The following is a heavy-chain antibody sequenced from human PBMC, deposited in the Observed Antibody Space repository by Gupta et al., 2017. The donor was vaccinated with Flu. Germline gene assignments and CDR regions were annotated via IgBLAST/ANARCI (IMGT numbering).Heavy chain of an antibody. CDR3: ARDVTFDYYGSGSYPEVYFDY. J-gene: IGHJ4*02. CDR1: GYTFTGYY. V-gene: IGHV1-2*02. D-gene: IGHD3-10*01. CDR2: INPNSGGT. Sequence: QVQLVQSGAEVKKPGASVKVSCKASGYTFTGYYMHWVRQAPGQGLEWMGWINPNSGGTNYAQKFQGRVTMTRDTSISTAYMELSRLRSDDTAVYYCARDVTFDYYGSGSYPEVYFDYWGQGTLVTVSS.